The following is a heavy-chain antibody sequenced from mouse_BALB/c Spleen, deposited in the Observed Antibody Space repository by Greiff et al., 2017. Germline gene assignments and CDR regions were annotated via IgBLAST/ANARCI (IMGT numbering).Heavy chain of an antibody. CDR2: IDTSDSYT. V-gene: IGHV1-69*01. Sequence: QVQLKQPGAELVMPGASVKMSCKASGYTFTDYWMHWVKQRPGQGLEWIGAIDTSDSYTSYNQKFKGKATLTVDESSSTAYMQLSSLTSEDSAVYYCASGGNFFAYWGQGTLVAVSA. D-gene: IGHD2-1*01. CDR3: ASGGNFFAY. CDR1: GYTFTDYW. J-gene: IGHJ3*01.